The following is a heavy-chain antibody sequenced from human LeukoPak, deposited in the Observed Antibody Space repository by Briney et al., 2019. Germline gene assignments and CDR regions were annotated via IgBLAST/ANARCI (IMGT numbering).Heavy chain of an antibody. J-gene: IGHJ4*02. CDR1: GFTFSDYY. V-gene: IGHV3-11*01. CDR3: AKDRYCSSTSCYSGFDY. Sequence: GGSLRLSCAASGFTFSDYYMSWIRQAPGKGLEWVSYISSSGSTIYYADSVKGRFTISRDNSKYTLFLQMNSLRAEDTAVYYCAKDRYCSSTSCYSGFDYWGQGTLVTVSS. D-gene: IGHD2-2*01. CDR2: ISSSGSTI.